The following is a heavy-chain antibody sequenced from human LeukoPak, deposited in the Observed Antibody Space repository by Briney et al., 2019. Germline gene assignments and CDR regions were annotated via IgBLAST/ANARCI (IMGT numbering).Heavy chain of an antibody. CDR2: ISPNSGGT. V-gene: IGHV1-2*02. D-gene: IGHD1-26*01. CDR3: ARELVGATPPDY. Sequence: ASVKVSCKASGYTFTGYYMHWVRQAPGQGLEWMGWISPNSGGTNYAQKFQGRVTMTRDTSISTAYMELSRLRSDDTAVYYCARELVGATPPDYWGQGTLVTVSS. CDR1: GYTFTGYY. J-gene: IGHJ4*02.